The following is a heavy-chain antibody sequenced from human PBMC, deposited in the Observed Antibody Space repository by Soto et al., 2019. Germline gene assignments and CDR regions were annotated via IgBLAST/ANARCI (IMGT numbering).Heavy chain of an antibody. Sequence: SQTLSLTCAISGDSVSSNSAAWNWIRQSPSRGLEWLGRTYYRSKWYNDYAVSVKSRITINPDTSKNQFSLQLNSETPEDTAVYYCALGAYYYDSSGYSFDPWGQGTLVTVSS. V-gene: IGHV6-1*01. J-gene: IGHJ5*02. D-gene: IGHD3-22*01. CDR3: ALGAYYYDSSGYSFDP. CDR2: TYYRSKWYN. CDR1: GDSVSSNSAA.